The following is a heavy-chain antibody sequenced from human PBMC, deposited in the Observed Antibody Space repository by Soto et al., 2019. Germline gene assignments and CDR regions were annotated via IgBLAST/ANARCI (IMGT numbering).Heavy chain of an antibody. D-gene: IGHD6-19*01. CDR2: ISAGTFTT. CDR1: GFTFRSYA. CDR3: AKNPVAALYSFDF. J-gene: IGHJ4*02. Sequence: EVQLLESGGGLVQPGGSLRLSCTASGFTFRSYAMGWVRQAPGKGLECVSVISAGTFTTYYADSVKGRFTISRDNSKNTLYLQMNSLGAEDTAVYYCAKNPVAALYSFDFWGQGALVTVSS. V-gene: IGHV3-23*01.